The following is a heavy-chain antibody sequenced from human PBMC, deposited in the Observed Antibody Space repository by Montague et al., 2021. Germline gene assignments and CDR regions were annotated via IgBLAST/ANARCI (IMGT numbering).Heavy chain of an antibody. V-gene: IGHV4-39*01. CDR2: IYYNGTT. CDR3: ARSLYCRGGSCYSGFDP. D-gene: IGHD2-15*01. J-gene: IGHJ5*02. Sequence: SETLSLTCTVSGGSISSASYYWGWFRQPPGKGLEFIGVIYYNGTTYHNPSLKSRVTVSMDTSKNQFSLKLSSVTAADTAVYYCARSLYCRGGSCYSGFDPWGQGTLVTASS. CDR1: GGSISSASYY.